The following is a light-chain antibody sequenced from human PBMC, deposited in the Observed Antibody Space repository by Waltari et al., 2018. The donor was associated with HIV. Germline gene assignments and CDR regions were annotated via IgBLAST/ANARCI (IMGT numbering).Light chain of an antibody. Sequence: QSALTQPPSASGSPGQSVTISCTGTSSDVGGYNYVSWYQQHPGKAPKVMIYEVSKRPSGVPDRSSGSKSGNTASLTVSGLQAEDEADYYCSSYAGSHNFVVFGGGTKLTVL. J-gene: IGLJ2*01. CDR3: SSYAGSHNFVV. CDR2: EVS. CDR1: SSDVGGYNY. V-gene: IGLV2-8*01.